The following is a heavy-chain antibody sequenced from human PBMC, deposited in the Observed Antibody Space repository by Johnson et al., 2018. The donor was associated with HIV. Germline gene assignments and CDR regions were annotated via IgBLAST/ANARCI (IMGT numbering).Heavy chain of an antibody. CDR2: IKQDGREK. V-gene: IGHV3-7*01. D-gene: IGHD3-10*01. Sequence: VQLVESGGGLVQPGGSLRLSCAASGFTFNDNWMGWVRQAPGKGLEWVANIKQDGREKYYVDSVKGRFTISRDNAKNSLYLQMNSLRAEDTAVYYCARGGLLWFGHPADWGQGTMVTVSS. J-gene: IGHJ3*01. CDR3: ARGGLLWFGHPAD. CDR1: GFTFNDNW.